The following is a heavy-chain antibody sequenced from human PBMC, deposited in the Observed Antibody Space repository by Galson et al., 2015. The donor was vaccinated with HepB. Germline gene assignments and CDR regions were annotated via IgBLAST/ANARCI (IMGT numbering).Heavy chain of an antibody. CDR2: IKSKSDGGAA. CDR3: TTGGAGKDF. Sequence: LRLSCATSGFIFTDALMSWVRQAPGRGLEWVGRIKSKSDGGAAHYAAPVRGRSTISRDDSKKTLFLQIHSLKTEDTAMYYCTTGGAGKDFWGQGTLVTVSS. J-gene: IGHJ4*02. D-gene: IGHD6-19*01. V-gene: IGHV3-15*01. CDR1: GFIFTDAL.